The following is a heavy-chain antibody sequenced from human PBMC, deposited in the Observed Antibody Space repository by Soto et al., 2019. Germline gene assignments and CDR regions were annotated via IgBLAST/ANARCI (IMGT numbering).Heavy chain of an antibody. Sequence: SETLSLTSTFSGCSISSFYLSWLRPPPGKGLEWIGYIYYSGSTNYNPSLKSRVTISVDTSKNQFSLKLSSVTAADTAVYYCARLGMNSNLFSDWFDPWGQGTLVTVSS. V-gene: IGHV4-59*08. CDR2: IYYSGST. CDR1: GCSISSFY. D-gene: IGHD4-4*01. CDR3: ARLGMNSNLFSDWFDP. J-gene: IGHJ5*02.